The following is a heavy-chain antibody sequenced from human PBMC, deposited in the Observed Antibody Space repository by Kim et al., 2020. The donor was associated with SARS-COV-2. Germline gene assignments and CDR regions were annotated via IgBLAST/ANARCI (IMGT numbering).Heavy chain of an antibody. J-gene: IGHJ4*02. CDR3: ARGSGIYFLYFDY. D-gene: IGHD3-10*01. Sequence: YADSVKGRFTISRDNSKNTLYLQMKSLRAEDTAVYYCARGSGIYFLYFDYWGQGSLVTVSS. V-gene: IGHV3-30*03.